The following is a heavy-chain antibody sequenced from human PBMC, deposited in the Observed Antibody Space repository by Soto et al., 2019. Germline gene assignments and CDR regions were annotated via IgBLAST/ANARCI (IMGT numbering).Heavy chain of an antibody. CDR3: ARARYDFWSGLYGMDV. J-gene: IGHJ6*02. CDR1: GGSISSSSYY. D-gene: IGHD3-3*01. V-gene: IGHV4-39*01. CDR2: IYYSGST. Sequence: SETLSLTCTVSGGSISSSSYYWGWIRQLPGKGLEWIGSIYYSGSTYYNPSLKSRVTISVDTSKNQFSLKLSSVTAADTAVYYCARARYDFWSGLYGMDVWGQGNTVT.